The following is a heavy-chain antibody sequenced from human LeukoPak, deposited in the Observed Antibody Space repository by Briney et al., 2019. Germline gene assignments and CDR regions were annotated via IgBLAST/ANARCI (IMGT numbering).Heavy chain of an antibody. CDR3: AKGSPRYYYDRSGYYPYYFDY. CDR2: ISYDGSNK. V-gene: IGHV3-30*18. D-gene: IGHD3-22*01. J-gene: IGHJ4*02. Sequence: GGSLRLPCAASGFTFSSYGMHWVRQAPGKGLEWVAIISYDGSNKYYADSVKGRFTISRDNSKNTLYLQMNSLRAEDTAVFYCAKGSPRYYYDRSGYYPYYFDYWGQGTLVTVSS. CDR1: GFTFSSYG.